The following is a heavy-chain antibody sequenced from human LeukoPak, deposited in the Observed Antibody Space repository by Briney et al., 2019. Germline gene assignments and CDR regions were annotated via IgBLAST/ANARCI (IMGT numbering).Heavy chain of an antibody. V-gene: IGHV4-59*01. CDR2: IYYSGST. CDR3: ARDTPTSLDI. CDR1: GGSISSYY. J-gene: IGHJ3*02. Sequence: PSETLSLTCTVSGGSISSYYWSWIRQPPGKGLEWIGYIYYSGSTNYNPSLKSRVTISVDTSKNQFSLKLSSVTAADTAVYYCARDTPTSLDICGQGTMVTVSS.